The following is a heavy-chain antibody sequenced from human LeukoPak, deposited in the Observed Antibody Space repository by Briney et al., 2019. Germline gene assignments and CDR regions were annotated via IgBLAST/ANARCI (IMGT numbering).Heavy chain of an antibody. D-gene: IGHD6-13*01. CDR2: ISYDGSNK. CDR1: GFTFSSYA. J-gene: IGHJ5*02. V-gene: IGHV3-30*04. CDR3: ARDDQQQLLRGYDWFDP. Sequence: GGSLRLSCAASGFTFSSYAMHWVRLAPGKGLEWVAVISYDGSNKYYADSVKGRFTISRDNSKNTLYLQMNSLRAEDTAVYYCARDDQQQLLRGYDWFDPWGQGTLVTVSS.